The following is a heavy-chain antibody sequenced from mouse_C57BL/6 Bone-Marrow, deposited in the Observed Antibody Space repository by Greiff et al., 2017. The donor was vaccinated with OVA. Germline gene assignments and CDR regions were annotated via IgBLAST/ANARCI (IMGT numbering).Heavy chain of an antibody. J-gene: IGHJ2*01. CDR1: GFNIKDDY. CDR3: TIDGYYGY. CDR2: IDPGNGDT. Sequence: EVQLQQSGAELVRPGASVKLSCTASGFNIKDDYMHWVKQRPEQGLEWIGWIDPGNGDTEYASKFQGKATITADTSSNTAYLQLSSLTSEDTAGYYCTIDGYYGYWGQGTTLTVSS. V-gene: IGHV14-4*01. D-gene: IGHD2-3*01.